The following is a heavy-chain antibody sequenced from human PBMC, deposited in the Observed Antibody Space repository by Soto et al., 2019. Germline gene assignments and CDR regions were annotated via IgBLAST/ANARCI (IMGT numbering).Heavy chain of an antibody. CDR2: VSAYNGER. Sequence: QVQLVQSGAEVKKPGASVKVSCKASGYTFTNYGINWVRQAPGQGLEWLGWVSAYNGERRYAQRVQDRVIMTTDTSTTTAYMELRSLSSDDTAVYYCSRGTSIPASGDYWGQGTLVTVSS. V-gene: IGHV1-18*01. CDR3: SRGTSIPASGDY. D-gene: IGHD6-6*01. J-gene: IGHJ4*01. CDR1: GYTFTNYG.